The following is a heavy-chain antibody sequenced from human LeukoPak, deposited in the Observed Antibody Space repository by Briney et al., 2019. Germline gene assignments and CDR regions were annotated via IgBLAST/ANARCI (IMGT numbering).Heavy chain of an antibody. CDR1: GFTVSSTH. CDR2: IYNRGDR. J-gene: IGHJ5*02. CDR3: ATSYYYDSSGRS. V-gene: IGHV3-66*03. Sequence: GGSLRLSCVASGFTVSSTHMSWYRQAPGKGLEWVSVIYNRGDRNYADSVKGRFTISTDNSNNTLYLQMDSMRAEDTAVYYCATSYYYDSSGRSWGQGTLVTVSS. D-gene: IGHD3-22*01.